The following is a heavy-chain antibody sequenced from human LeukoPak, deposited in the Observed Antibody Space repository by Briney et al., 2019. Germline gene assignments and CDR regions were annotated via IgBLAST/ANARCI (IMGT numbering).Heavy chain of an antibody. J-gene: IGHJ4*02. CDR3: ARDRAIIVGATPGIGY. D-gene: IGHD1-26*01. V-gene: IGHV1-2*06. Sequence: ASVKVSCKASGYTFTGYYMHWVRQAPGQELEWMGRINPNSGGTNYAQKFQGRVTMTRDTSISTAYMELSRLRSDDTAVYYCARDRAIIVGATPGIGYWGQGTLVTVSS. CDR1: GYTFTGYY. CDR2: INPNSGGT.